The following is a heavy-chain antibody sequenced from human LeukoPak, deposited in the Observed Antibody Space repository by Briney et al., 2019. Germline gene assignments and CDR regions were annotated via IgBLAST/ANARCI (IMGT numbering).Heavy chain of an antibody. D-gene: IGHD3-10*01. Sequence: ASVKVSCKASGYTFTSYYMHWVRQAPGQGLEWMGIINPSGGSTSYAQKYQGRVTITSDMSTSTDYMDLSSLRSEDTAVYYCARGRVTYGSGSYSHDAFDIWGQGTKVTVSS. CDR2: INPSGGST. V-gene: IGHV1-46*01. CDR3: ARGRVTYGSGSYSHDAFDI. CDR1: GYTFTSYY. J-gene: IGHJ3*02.